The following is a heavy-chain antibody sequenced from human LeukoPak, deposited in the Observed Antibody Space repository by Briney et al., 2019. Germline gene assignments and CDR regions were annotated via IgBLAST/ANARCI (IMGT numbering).Heavy chain of an antibody. Sequence: GASVKVSCKASGYTFTSYGISWVRQAPGQGLEWMGWISAYNGNTNYAQKLQGRVTMTTDTSTSTAYMELRSLRSDDTAVYYCARRVYCSSTSCGVLNRFDPWGQGTLVTVSS. CDR3: ARRVYCSSTSCGVLNRFDP. V-gene: IGHV1-18*01. D-gene: IGHD2-2*01. J-gene: IGHJ5*02. CDR1: GYTFTSYG. CDR2: ISAYNGNT.